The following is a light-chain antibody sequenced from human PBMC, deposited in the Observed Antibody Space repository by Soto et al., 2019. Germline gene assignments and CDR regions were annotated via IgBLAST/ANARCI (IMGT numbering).Light chain of an antibody. Sequence: EIVMTQSPATLSLSPGERATLSCRASQTLSSGYLAWYQQKPGQAPRLLIYGASTRATGIPARFSGSGSGTEFTLTISSLQSEDFAVYYCQQYNNWPLTFGGGTKVDIK. CDR2: GAS. J-gene: IGKJ4*01. CDR3: QQYNNWPLT. V-gene: IGKV3-15*01. CDR1: QTLSSGY.